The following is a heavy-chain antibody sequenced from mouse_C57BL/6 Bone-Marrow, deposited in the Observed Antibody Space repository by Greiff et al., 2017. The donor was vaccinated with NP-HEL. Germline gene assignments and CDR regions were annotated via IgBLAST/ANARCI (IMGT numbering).Heavy chain of an antibody. Sequence: DVQLVESGGGLVQPGGSLKLSCAASGFTFSDYGMAWVRQAPRKGPEWVAFISNLAYSIYYADTVTGRFTISRENAKNTLYLEMSSLRSEDTAMYYCARRQPHWYFDVWGTGTTVTVSS. CDR2: ISNLAYSI. V-gene: IGHV5-15*01. D-gene: IGHD6-1*01. J-gene: IGHJ1*03. CDR3: ARRQPHWYFDV. CDR1: GFTFSDYG.